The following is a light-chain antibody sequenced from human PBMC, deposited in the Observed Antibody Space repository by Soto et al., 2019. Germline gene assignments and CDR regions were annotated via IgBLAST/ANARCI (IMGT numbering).Light chain of an antibody. J-gene: IGKJ2*01. Sequence: EIVLTQSPATLSLSPGERATLSCRASQSVSSYLAWYQQKPGHAPRLLIYDASHRDTGIPARFSGSGSGTDFPLTSSSLEPEDFAVYYCQQRSNWYTFGPGTKLEIK. CDR2: DAS. CDR3: QQRSNWYT. CDR1: QSVSSY. V-gene: IGKV3-11*01.